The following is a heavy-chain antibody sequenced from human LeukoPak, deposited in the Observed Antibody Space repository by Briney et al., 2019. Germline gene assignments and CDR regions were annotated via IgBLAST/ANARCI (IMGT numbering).Heavy chain of an antibody. V-gene: IGHV3-13*01. CDR3: ARDTGGKGAFDY. CDR1: GFTFSSYD. D-gene: IGHD4-23*01. J-gene: IGHJ4*02. CDR2: IGTAGDT. Sequence: GGSLRLSCAASGFTFSSYDMHWVRHATGKGLEWVSAIGTAGDTYYPGSVKGRFTISRENAKNSLYLQMNSLRAGDTAVYYCARDTGGKGAFDYWGQGTLVTVSS.